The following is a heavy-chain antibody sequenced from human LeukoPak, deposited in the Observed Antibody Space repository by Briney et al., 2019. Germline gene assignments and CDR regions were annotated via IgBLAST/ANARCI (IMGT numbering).Heavy chain of an antibody. CDR1: GGSISSGGYY. Sequence: SETLSLTCTVSGGSISSGGYYWSWLRQHPGKGLEWIGYIYYSGSTYYNPSLKSRVTISVDTSKNQFSLKLSSVTAADTAVYYCAREGRYCGGDCYLYYYYGMDVWGQGTTVTVSS. V-gene: IGHV4-31*03. CDR3: AREGRYCGGDCYLYYYYGMDV. CDR2: IYYSGST. J-gene: IGHJ6*02. D-gene: IGHD2-21*02.